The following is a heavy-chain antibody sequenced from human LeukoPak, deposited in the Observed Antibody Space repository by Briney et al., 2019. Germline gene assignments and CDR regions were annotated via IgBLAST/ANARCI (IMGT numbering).Heavy chain of an antibody. J-gene: IGHJ4*02. CDR2: ISSNGGST. CDR3: ARDAREQLVVVDGGLPSFAYFDY. Sequence: GGSLRLSCAASGFTFSSYAMHWVRQAPGKGLEYVSAISSNGGSTYYANSVKGRFTISRDNSKNTLYLQMGSLRAEDMAVYYCARDAREQLVVVDGGLPSFAYFDYWGQGTLVTVSS. D-gene: IGHD6-13*01. CDR1: GFTFSSYA. V-gene: IGHV3-64*01.